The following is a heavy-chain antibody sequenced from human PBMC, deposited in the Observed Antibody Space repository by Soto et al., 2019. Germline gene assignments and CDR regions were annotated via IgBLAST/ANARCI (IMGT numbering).Heavy chain of an antibody. J-gene: IGHJ6*02. Sequence: EVQLVESGGGLVKPGGSLRLSCAASGFTFSSYSMNWVRQAPGKGLEWVSSISSSSSYIYHADSVKGRFTISRDNAKNSLYLQMNSLRAEDTAVYYCARATVTTEYYYYGMDVWGQGTTVTVSS. D-gene: IGHD4-4*01. CDR3: ARATVTTEYYYYGMDV. CDR1: GFTFSSYS. V-gene: IGHV3-21*01. CDR2: ISSSSSYI.